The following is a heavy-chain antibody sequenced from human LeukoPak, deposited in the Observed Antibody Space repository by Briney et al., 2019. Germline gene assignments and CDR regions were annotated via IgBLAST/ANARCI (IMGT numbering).Heavy chain of an antibody. CDR1: GFTFSSYS. V-gene: IGHV3-48*01. CDR2: ISSSSSTI. Sequence: GGSLRLCCAASGFTFSSYSMNWVRQAPGKGLEWVSYISSSSSTIYYADSVKSRFTISRDNAKNSLYLQMNSLRAEDTAVYYCARASPIVVVPADIWDAFDIWGQGTMVTVSS. D-gene: IGHD2-2*01. CDR3: ARASPIVVVPADIWDAFDI. J-gene: IGHJ3*02.